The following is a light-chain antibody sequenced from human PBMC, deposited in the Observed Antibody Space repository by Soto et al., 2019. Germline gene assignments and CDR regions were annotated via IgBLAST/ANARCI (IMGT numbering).Light chain of an antibody. CDR2: GAS. Sequence: SVLTQYPGTLALSAGEIATLSVISSQSVSNNYLAWYQQKPGQAPRLLIYGASNRATGIPDRFSGSGSGTDFTLTISRLEPEDFAVYSCQQYGSSGTFGQGTKV. J-gene: IGKJ1*01. V-gene: IGKV3-20*01. CDR3: QQYGSSGT. CDR1: QSVSNNY.